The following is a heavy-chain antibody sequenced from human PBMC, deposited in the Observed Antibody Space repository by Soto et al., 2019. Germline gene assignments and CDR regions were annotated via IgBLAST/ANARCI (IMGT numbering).Heavy chain of an antibody. CDR2: TYYTGST. D-gene: IGHD5-18*01. J-gene: IGHJ4*02. V-gene: IGHV4-59*08. CDR3: ARHTRIQLWAAFDY. Sequence: QVQLQESGPGLVKPSETLSLTCSVSGGSISGYYWSWIRQPPGKGLIWIGYTYYTGSTNYNPSLESRVTISVDTSRNQFSLKLSSVTAADTAVYYCARHTRIQLWAAFDYWGQGILVTVSS. CDR1: GGSISGYY.